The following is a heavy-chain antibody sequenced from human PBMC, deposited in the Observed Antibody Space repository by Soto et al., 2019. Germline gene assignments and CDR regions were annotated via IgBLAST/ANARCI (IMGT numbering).Heavy chain of an antibody. V-gene: IGHV3-53*01. D-gene: IGHD5-12*01. CDR1: GFTVSSNY. Sequence: HPGGSLRLSCAASGFTVSSNYMGWVRQAPGKGLEWVSLIYSGDSTYYADSVQGRFIISRDNSKNTLYLQMHSLRAEDTAVYYCARDSGYSGYAFDYWGQGTLVTVSS. CDR3: ARDSGYSGYAFDY. CDR2: IYSGDST. J-gene: IGHJ4*02.